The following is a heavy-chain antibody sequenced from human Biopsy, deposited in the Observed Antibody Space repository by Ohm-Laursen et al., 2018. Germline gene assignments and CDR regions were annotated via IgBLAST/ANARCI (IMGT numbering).Heavy chain of an antibody. D-gene: IGHD5-18*01. CDR2: IHNDDT. V-gene: IGHV4-59*01. J-gene: IGHJ3*01. CDR1: RGSFGGYY. Sequence: SETLSLTCTVSRGSFGGYYWSWIRQTPGRGLQYIAYIHNDDTHYNPSLESRVTVSLDTSKSQFSLKLRSVTAADTAVYYCARGYAGLYEAFDFWGQGTVVTVAS. CDR3: ARGYAGLYEAFDF.